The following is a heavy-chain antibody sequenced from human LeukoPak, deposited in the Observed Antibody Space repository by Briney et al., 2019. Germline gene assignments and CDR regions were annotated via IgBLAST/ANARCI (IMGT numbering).Heavy chain of an antibody. V-gene: IGHV3-30*18. Sequence: PGGSLRLSCAASGFTFSSYGIHWVRQAPGKGLEWVAVISNDGSNKYYADSVKGRFTISRDNSKNTVYLQMNSLRGEDTAVYYRAKSGIAAAGQRGYFDYWGQGTLVTVSS. CDR3: AKSGIAAAGQRGYFDY. CDR1: GFTFSSYG. J-gene: IGHJ4*02. CDR2: ISNDGSNK. D-gene: IGHD6-13*01.